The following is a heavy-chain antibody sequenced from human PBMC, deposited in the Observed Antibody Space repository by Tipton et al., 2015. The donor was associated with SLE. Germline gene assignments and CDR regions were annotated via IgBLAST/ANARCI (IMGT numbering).Heavy chain of an antibody. Sequence: GLVKPSETLSLTCAVSGGSVSSSNWWTWVRQSPGKGLEWIGEIYHSGSTNSNPSLKTRVTMSVDTSKNQFSLNLSSVTAADTAVYYCARDEYRYDGTGYHLLGHFDYWGQGTLVTVSS. CDR1: GGSVSSSNW. V-gene: IGHV4-4*02. J-gene: IGHJ4*02. CDR3: ARDEYRYDGTGYHLLGHFDY. CDR2: IYHSGST. D-gene: IGHD3-22*01.